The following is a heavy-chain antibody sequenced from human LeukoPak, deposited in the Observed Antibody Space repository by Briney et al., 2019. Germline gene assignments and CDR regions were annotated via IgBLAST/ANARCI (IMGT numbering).Heavy chain of an antibody. Sequence: AASVKVSCKASGYTFTSYDINWVRQATGQGLEWMGWMNPNSGNTGYAQKFQGRVTITRNTSISTAYMELSRLRSDDTAVYYCARGYNSGSWFDPWGQGTLVTVSS. V-gene: IGHV1-8*03. CDR2: MNPNSGNT. J-gene: IGHJ5*02. D-gene: IGHD6-19*01. CDR3: ARGYNSGSWFDP. CDR1: GYTFTSYD.